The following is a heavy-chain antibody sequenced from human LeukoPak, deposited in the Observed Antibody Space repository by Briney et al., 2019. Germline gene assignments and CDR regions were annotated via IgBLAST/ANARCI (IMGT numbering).Heavy chain of an antibody. CDR1: GFTVSSNY. CDR2: IYSGGST. Sequence: GGSLRLSCAASGFTVSSNYMSWVRQAPGKGLEWVSVIYSGGSTYYADSVKGRFTISRDNSKNSLYLQMNSLRAEDTAVYYCARDSSDGTSMAGGAFDIWGQGTMVTVSS. J-gene: IGHJ3*02. V-gene: IGHV3-53*01. CDR3: ARDSSDGTSMAGGAFDI. D-gene: IGHD2-2*01.